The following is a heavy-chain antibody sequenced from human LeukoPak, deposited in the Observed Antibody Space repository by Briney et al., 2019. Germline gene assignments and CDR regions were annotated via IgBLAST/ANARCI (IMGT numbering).Heavy chain of an antibody. CDR3: ARGVYVSAGTYYFDY. J-gene: IGHJ4*02. D-gene: IGHD6-13*01. CDR2: INHSGSP. CDR1: GGSFSGYY. Sequence: SETLSLTCAVYGGSFSGYYWSWIRQPPGKGLEWIGEINHSGSPNYNPSLKSRVTISVDTSKNQFSLKLSSVTAADTAVYYCARGVYVSAGTYYFDYWGQGTLVTVSS. V-gene: IGHV4-34*01.